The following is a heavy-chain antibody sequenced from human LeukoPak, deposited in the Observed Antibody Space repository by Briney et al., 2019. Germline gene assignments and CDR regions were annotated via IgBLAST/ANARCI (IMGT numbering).Heavy chain of an antibody. D-gene: IGHD6-19*01. J-gene: IGHJ3*02. V-gene: IGHV1-2*02. CDR1: GYTFTGYY. Sequence: ASVKVSCKASGYTFTGYYIHWVRQAPGQGLEWMGWINPHSGGTNYAQKFQGGVTMTRDTSITTAYMELSSLRSDDTAVYYCARILYFSGWYDAFDIWGQGTMVTVSS. CDR2: INPHSGGT. CDR3: ARILYFSGWYDAFDI.